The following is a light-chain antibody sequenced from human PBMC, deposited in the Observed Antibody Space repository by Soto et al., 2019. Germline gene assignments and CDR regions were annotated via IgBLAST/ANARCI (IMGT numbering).Light chain of an antibody. CDR2: DAS. CDR3: QHRGDWPFT. CDR1: QSVSSL. V-gene: IGKV3-11*01. J-gene: IGKJ3*01. Sequence: IVLTQSPATLSLSPGEGATLSCRASQSVSSLLAWYQQKPGQAPRLLIYDASNRATGIPARFSGSGSGTDFTLTISSLEPEDFAVYYCQHRGDWPFTFGPGTKVDIK.